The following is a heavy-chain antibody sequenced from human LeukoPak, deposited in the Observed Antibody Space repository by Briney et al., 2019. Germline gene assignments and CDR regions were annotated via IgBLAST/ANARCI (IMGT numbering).Heavy chain of an antibody. CDR2: ISSSGSTI. V-gene: IGHV3-11*04. Sequence: GGSLRLPCAASGFTFSDYYMSWIRQAPGKGLEWVSYISSSGSTIYYADSVKGRFTISRDNAKNSLYLQMNSLRAEDTAVYYCARVRMTTVTVYYFDYWGQGTLVTVSS. CDR1: GFTFSDYY. CDR3: ARVRMTTVTVYYFDY. J-gene: IGHJ4*02. D-gene: IGHD4-17*01.